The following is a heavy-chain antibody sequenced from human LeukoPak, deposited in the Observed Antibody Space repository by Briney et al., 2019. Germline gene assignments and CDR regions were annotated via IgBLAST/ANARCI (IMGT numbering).Heavy chain of an antibody. D-gene: IGHD2-2*01. CDR2: ISSSSSTI. J-gene: IGHJ4*02. CDR3: ARGYCSSTSCASDY. Sequence: GGSLRLSCAASGSTFSSYSMNWVRQAPGKGLEWVSYISSSSSTIYYADSVKGRFTISRDNAKNSLYLQMNSLRVEDTAVYYCARGYCSSTSCASDYWGQGTLVTVSS. V-gene: IGHV3-48*01. CDR1: GSTFSSYS.